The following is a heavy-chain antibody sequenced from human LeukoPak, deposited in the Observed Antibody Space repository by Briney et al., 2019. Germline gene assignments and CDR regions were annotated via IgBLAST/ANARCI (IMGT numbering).Heavy chain of an antibody. J-gene: IGHJ4*02. CDR2: IYYTGAT. CDR1: GVSISSYN. V-gene: IGHV4-59*13. CDR3: ARAGYSYGTGYYFDY. D-gene: IGHD5-18*01. Sequence: SETLSLTCTVSGVSISSYNWGCIRQPPGRSDGWIGYIYYTGATYYNPSLKSRVTISLDTSKNQFSLKLSSVTAADAAVYYCARAGYSYGTGYYFDYWGQGALVTVSS.